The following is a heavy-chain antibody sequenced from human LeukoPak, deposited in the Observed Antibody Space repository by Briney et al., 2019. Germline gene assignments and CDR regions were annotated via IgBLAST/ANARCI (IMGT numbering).Heavy chain of an antibody. CDR2: ITYTGGT. CDR1: GGSISSTNYF. D-gene: IGHD3-3*01. V-gene: IGHV4-39*01. CDR3: ARQLRDVTTSPTRPKSDWYIDL. Sequence: SETLSLTCTISGGSISSTNYFWGWIRQTPGKGLEWIGSITYTGGTYSKPSLASRVSISVDPSQSHFSLELTSVTAADTAVYYCARQLRDVTTSPTRPKSDWYIDLWGRGTLVTVSS. J-gene: IGHJ2*01.